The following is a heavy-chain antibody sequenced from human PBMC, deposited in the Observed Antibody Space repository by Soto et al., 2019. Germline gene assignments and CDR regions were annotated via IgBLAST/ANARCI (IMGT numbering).Heavy chain of an antibody. CDR1: GFTFRNYD. CDR2: ISAAGDP. CDR3: ARTDRYFYGLDV. J-gene: IGHJ6*02. V-gene: IGHV3-13*05. Sequence: EVQLVESGGGLVQPGGSLRLSCEASGFTFRNYDMHWVRQGTGKGLEWVSGISAAGDPDYADSVEGRFTISRENAQNSFFLQMKSLRVGATAVYYCARTDRYFYGLDVWGQGTTVIVSS.